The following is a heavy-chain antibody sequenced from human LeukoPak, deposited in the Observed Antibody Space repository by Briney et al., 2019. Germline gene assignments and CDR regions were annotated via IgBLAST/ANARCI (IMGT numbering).Heavy chain of an antibody. D-gene: IGHD5-12*01. Sequence: GGSLRLSCAASGFAFSNAWMSWVRQAPAKGLEWVGRIKSKTDGGPTDYAAPVKGRFTISRDDSKNTLYLQMNSLKTEDTAVYYCTTGGYGGQFDYWGQGTLVTVSS. CDR2: IKSKTDGGPT. CDR1: GFAFSNAW. V-gene: IGHV3-15*01. CDR3: TTGGYGGQFDY. J-gene: IGHJ4*02.